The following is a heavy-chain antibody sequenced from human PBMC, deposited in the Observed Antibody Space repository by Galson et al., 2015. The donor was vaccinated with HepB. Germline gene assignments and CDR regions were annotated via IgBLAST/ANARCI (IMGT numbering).Heavy chain of an antibody. D-gene: IGHD6-19*01. V-gene: IGHV3-64D*06. Sequence: SLRLSCAASGFTFSSYAMHWVRQAPGKGLEYVSAISSNGGSTYYADSVKGRFTISRDNSKNTLYLQMSSLRAEDTAVYYCVKGWGQWLVFDAFDIWGQGTMVTVSS. J-gene: IGHJ3*02. CDR3: VKGWGQWLVFDAFDI. CDR1: GFTFSSYA. CDR2: ISSNGGST.